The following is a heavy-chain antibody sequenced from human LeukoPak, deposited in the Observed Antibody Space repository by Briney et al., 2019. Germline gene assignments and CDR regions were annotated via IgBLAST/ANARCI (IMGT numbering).Heavy chain of an antibody. CDR1: GYTFTSYD. J-gene: IGHJ3*02. V-gene: IGHV1-8*03. D-gene: IGHD3-10*01. CDR2: MNPNSGNT. CDR3: ATAAMVRGVIIPYDAFDI. Sequence: ASVKVSCKASGYTFTSYDINWVRQATGQGLEWMGWMNPNSGNTGYAQKFQGRVTITRNTSISTAYMELSSLRSEDTAVYYCATAAMVRGVIIPYDAFDIWGQGTMVTVSS.